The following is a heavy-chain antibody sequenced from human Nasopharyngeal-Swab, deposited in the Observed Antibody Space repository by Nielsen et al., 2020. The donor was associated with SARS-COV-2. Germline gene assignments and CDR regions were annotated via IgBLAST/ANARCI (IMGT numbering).Heavy chain of an antibody. CDR3: ASQVFGVVSDAFDL. D-gene: IGHD3-3*01. V-gene: IGHV3-53*01. J-gene: IGHJ3*01. Sequence: GESLKISCAASGIFVSGNYMNWVRQAPGMGLEWVSVVYSGGSTFYADSVKGRFTISRDNSKNTLYLQMNNLRPEDTAMYYCASQVFGVVSDAFDLLGQGTIVTVSS. CDR1: GIFVSGNY. CDR2: VYSGGST.